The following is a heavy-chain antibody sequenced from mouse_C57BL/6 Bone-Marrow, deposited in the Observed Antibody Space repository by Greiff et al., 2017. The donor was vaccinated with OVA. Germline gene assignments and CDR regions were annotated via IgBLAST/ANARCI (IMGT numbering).Heavy chain of an antibody. CDR2: IDPSDSYT. D-gene: IGHD2-1*01. V-gene: IGHV1-50*01. J-gene: IGHJ3*01. CDR1: GYTFTSYR. CDR3: ARDGNEAWFAY. Sequence: QVQLQQPGAELVKPGASVKLSCKASGYTFTSYRMQWVKQRPGQGLEWIGEIDPSDSYTNYNQKLKGKATLTVDTSSSTAYMQLSSLTSEDSAVYYCARDGNEAWFAYWGQGTLVTVSA.